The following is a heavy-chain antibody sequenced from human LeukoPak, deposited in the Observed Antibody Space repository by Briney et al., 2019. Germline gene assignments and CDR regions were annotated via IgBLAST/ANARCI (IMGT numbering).Heavy chain of an antibody. CDR1: GASISGYY. Sequence: PSETLSLTCSVSGASISGYYYNWIRQPPGKGLEWIGYVYYSGITNFNPSLKSRVTMSVDTSKNQFSLKLSSVTAADTAVYYCARYSTGYMDVWGKGTTVTVSS. CDR3: ARYSTGYMDV. CDR2: VYYSGIT. J-gene: IGHJ6*03. V-gene: IGHV4-59*12. D-gene: IGHD4-11*01.